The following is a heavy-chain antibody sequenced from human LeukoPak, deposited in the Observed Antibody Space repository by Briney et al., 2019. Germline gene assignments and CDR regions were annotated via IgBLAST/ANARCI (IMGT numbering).Heavy chain of an antibody. J-gene: IGHJ4*02. V-gene: IGHV1-2*02. CDR1: GYTFTGYY. D-gene: IGHD2-2*01. Sequence: AASVKVSCKASGYTFTGYYMHWVRQAPGQGLEWMGWINPNSGGTNYAQKFQGRVTMTRDTSISTAYMELSRLRSDDTAVYYCATGLIVVVPAAPHLVDYWGQGTLVTVSS. CDR3: ATGLIVVVPAAPHLVDY. CDR2: INPNSGGT.